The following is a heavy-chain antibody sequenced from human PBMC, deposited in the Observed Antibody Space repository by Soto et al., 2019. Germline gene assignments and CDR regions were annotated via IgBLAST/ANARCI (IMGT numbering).Heavy chain of an antibody. D-gene: IGHD3-9*01. CDR2: ISGSGGST. CDR1: GFTFSSYA. J-gene: IGHJ3*02. CDR3: AKPEGGVLRYFDWLSGPRSAFDI. Sequence: GGSLRLSCAASGFTFSSYAMSWVRQAPGKGLEWVSAISGSGGSTYYADSVKGRFTISRDNSKNTLYLQMNSLRAEDTAVYYCAKPEGGVLRYFDWLSGPRSAFDIWGQGTMVTVSS. V-gene: IGHV3-23*01.